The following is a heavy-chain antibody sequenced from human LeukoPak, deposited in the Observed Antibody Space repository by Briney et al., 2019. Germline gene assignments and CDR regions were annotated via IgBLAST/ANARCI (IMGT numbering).Heavy chain of an antibody. J-gene: IGHJ1*01. CDR3: AKGRRDGYNYEEYFQH. D-gene: IGHD5-24*01. V-gene: IGHV3-30*18. CDR1: GLTFNSYS. CDR2: ISYDGSNK. Sequence: PGGSLRLSCAASGLTFNSYSMHWVRQAPGKGLEWVAVISYDGSNKYYADSVKGRFTISRDNSKNTLYLQMNSLRAEDTAVYYCAKGRRDGYNYEEYFQHWGQGTLVTVSS.